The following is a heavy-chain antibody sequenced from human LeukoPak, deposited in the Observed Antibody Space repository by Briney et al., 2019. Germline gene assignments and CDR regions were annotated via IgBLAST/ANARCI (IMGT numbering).Heavy chain of an antibody. V-gene: IGHV1-18*01. CDR2: ISGYNGNT. CDR1: GYTFSRYD. J-gene: IGHJ5*02. CDR3: ARGGDYYDSSGYYLGDWFDP. Sequence: ASVKVSCKASGYTFSRYDVTWVRQAPGQGLEWMGWISGYNGNTKYARKFQGRVTMTRNTSISTAYMELSSLRSEDTAVYYCARGGDYYDSSGYYLGDWFDPWGQGTLVTVSS. D-gene: IGHD3-22*01.